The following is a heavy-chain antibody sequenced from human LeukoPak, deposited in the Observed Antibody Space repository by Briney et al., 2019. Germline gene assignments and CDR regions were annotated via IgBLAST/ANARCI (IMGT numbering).Heavy chain of an antibody. CDR1: GFTFSSYA. D-gene: IGHD3-10*01. CDR3: AKGVLPTGFDY. J-gene: IGHJ4*02. CDR2: ISGSGGNT. Sequence: GSLRLSCAASGFTFSSYAMNWVRQAPGKGLEWVSAISGSGGNTYYADSVKGRFTISRDNSKNTLYLQMNSLRAEDTAIYYCAKGVLPTGFDYWGQGTLVTVSS. V-gene: IGHV3-23*01.